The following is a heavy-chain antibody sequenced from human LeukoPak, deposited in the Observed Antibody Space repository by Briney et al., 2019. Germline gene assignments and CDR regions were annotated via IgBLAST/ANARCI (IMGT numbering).Heavy chain of an antibody. V-gene: IGHV3-21*01. Sequence: GGSLRLSCAASGFTFSSYTMNWVRQAPGKGLEWVSSITSSSSYIYYADSVKGRFTISRNNAKNSLCLQMNSLRAEDTAVYYCAELGITMIGGVWGKGTTVTISS. CDR1: GFTFSSYT. CDR3: AELGITMIGGV. CDR2: ITSSSSYI. J-gene: IGHJ6*04. D-gene: IGHD3-10*02.